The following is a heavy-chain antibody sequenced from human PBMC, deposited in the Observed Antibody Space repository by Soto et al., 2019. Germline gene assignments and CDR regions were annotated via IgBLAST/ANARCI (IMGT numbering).Heavy chain of an antibody. CDR3: ATDPGAATGDYYYYGMDV. D-gene: IGHD1-26*01. CDR1: GYTLTELS. J-gene: IGHJ6*02. V-gene: IGHV1-24*01. CDR2: FDPEDGET. Sequence: ASVKVSCKVSGYTLTELSMHWVRQAPGKGLEWMGGFDPEDGETIYAQKFQGRVTMTEDTSTDTAYMELSSLRSEDPAVYYCATDPGAATGDYYYYGMDVWGQGTTVTVSS.